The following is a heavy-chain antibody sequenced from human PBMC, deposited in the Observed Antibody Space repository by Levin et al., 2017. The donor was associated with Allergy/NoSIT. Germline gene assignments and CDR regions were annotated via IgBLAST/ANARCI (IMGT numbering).Heavy chain of an antibody. D-gene: IGHD3-10*01. Sequence: RSQTLSLTCTVSGGSISSYYWSWIRQPAGKGLEWIGRIYTSGSTNYNPSLKSRVTMSVDTSKNQFSLKLSSVTAADTAVYYCARFSPVGSFDYWGQGTLVTVSS. V-gene: IGHV4-4*07. CDR3: ARFSPVGSFDY. CDR1: GGSISSYY. J-gene: IGHJ4*02. CDR2: IYTSGST.